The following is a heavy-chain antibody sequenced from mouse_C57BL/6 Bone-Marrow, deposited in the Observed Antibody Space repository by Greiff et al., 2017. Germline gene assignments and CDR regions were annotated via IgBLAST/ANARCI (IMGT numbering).Heavy chain of an antibody. CDR2: IRNKANGYTT. D-gene: IGHD2-2*01. V-gene: IGHV7-3*01. J-gene: IGHJ3*01. CDR3: AGLYYGYRGFAY. Sequence: EVMLVESGGGLVQPGGSLSLSCAASGFTFTDYYMSWVRQPPGKALEWLGFIRNKANGYTTEYSASVKGRFTISRDISQSILYLQMKALRAEDSATYCCAGLYYGYRGFAYWGQGTLVTVSA. CDR1: GFTFTDYY.